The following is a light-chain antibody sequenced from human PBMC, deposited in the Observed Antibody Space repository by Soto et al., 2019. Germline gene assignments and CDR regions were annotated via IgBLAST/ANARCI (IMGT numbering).Light chain of an antibody. Sequence: SYELTQPPSVSVAPGQTASITCGGNNIASKSVHWYQQRPGQAPVLVLYDDSNRPAGIPERFSGSNSGSTATLTISSVEAGDEADYFCQVWDISSDQYLFGTGTKLTVL. CDR2: DDS. CDR1: NIASKS. V-gene: IGLV3-21*02. J-gene: IGLJ1*01. CDR3: QVWDISSDQYL.